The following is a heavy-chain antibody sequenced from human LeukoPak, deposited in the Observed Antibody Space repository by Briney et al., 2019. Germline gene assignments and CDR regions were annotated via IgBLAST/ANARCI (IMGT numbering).Heavy chain of an antibody. Sequence: PSETLSLTCTVSGGSISSGGYCWSWIRQPPGKGLEWIGEINHSGSTNYNPSLKSRVTISVDTSKNQFSLRLSSVTAADTAVYYCAGSSYIGLDFWGQGTLFTVSS. V-gene: IGHV4-39*07. J-gene: IGHJ4*02. D-gene: IGHD3-22*01. CDR1: GGSISSGGYC. CDR3: AGSSYIGLDF. CDR2: INHSGST.